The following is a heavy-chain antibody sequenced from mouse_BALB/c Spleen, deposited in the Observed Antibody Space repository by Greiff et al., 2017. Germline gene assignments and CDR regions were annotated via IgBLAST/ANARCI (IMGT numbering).Heavy chain of an antibody. D-gene: IGHD2-1*01. CDR3: ARKEGNSYAMDY. J-gene: IGHJ4*01. CDR1: GFTFSSFG. Sequence: DVKLVESGGGLVQPGGSRKLSCAASGFTFSSFGMHWVRQAPEKGLEWVAYISSGSSTIYYADTVKGRFTISRDNPKNTLFLQMTSLRSEDTAMYYCARKEGNSYAMDYWGQGTSVTVSS. V-gene: IGHV5-17*02. CDR2: ISSGSSTI.